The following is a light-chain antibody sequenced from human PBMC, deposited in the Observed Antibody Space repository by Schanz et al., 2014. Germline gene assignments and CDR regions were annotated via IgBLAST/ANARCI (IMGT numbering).Light chain of an antibody. J-gene: IGLJ3*02. CDR2: EVS. V-gene: IGLV2-11*01. CDR3: CSYAGKYTWV. Sequence: QSALTQPASVSGSPGQSITISCTGTSSDVGGYNYVSWYQQHPGKAPKLMIYEVSKRPSGVPDRFSGSKSGNTASLTISGLQAEDEADYYCCSYAGKYTWVFGGGTKLTVL. CDR1: SSDVGGYNY.